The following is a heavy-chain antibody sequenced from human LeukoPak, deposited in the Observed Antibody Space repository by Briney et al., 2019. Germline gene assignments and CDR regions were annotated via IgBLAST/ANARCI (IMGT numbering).Heavy chain of an antibody. V-gene: IGHV3-33*01. CDR3: ARQWERQDLGY. CDR1: GFTFSSYG. Sequence: GGSLRLSCAASGFTFSSYGMHWVRQAPGKGLEWVAVIWYDGSNKYYADSVKGRFTISRDNSKNTLYLQMNSLRAEDTAVYYCARQWERQDLGYWGQGTLVTVSS. D-gene: IGHD1-26*01. J-gene: IGHJ4*02. CDR2: IWYDGSNK.